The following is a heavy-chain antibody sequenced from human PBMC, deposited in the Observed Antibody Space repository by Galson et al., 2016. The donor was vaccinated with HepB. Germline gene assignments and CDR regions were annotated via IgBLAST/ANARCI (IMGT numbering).Heavy chain of an antibody. CDR2: TNGNGDSR. D-gene: IGHD5-12*01. Sequence: SLRLSCAASGFTFSSYGMHWVRQAPGQGLEYVSATNGNGDSRYYADSVKGRFTISRDNSKNMLYLRLDSLGDEDMAVYYCASDGSGYDYWGQGTLVTVSS. CDR1: GFTFSSYG. J-gene: IGHJ4*02. V-gene: IGHV3-64*02. CDR3: ASDGSGYDY.